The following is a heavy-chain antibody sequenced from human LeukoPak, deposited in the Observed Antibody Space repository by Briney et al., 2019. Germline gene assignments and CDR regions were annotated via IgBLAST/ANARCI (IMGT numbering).Heavy chain of an antibody. Sequence: GASVKVSCKASGGTFSSYAISWVRQAPGQGLEWMGRIIPILGIANYAQKFQGRVTITADKSTSTAYMGLSSLRSEDTAVYYCARSSYGSGIHEVGSDYWGQGTLVTISS. J-gene: IGHJ4*02. CDR1: GGTFSSYA. CDR2: IIPILGIA. CDR3: ARSSYGSGIHEVGSDY. V-gene: IGHV1-69*04. D-gene: IGHD3-10*01.